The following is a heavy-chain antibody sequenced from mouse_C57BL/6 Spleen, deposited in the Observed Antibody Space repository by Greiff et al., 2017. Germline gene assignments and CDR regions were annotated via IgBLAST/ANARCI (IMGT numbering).Heavy chain of an antibody. Sequence: EVQRVESGGGLVQPKGSLKLSCAASGFSFNTYAMNWVRQAPGKGLEWVARIRSKSNNYATYYADSVKDRFTISRDDSESMLYLQMNNLKTEDTAMYYCVRESGSSYAWYFDVWGTGTTVTVSS. J-gene: IGHJ1*03. CDR2: IRSKSNNYAT. CDR1: GFSFNTYA. CDR3: VRESGSSYAWYFDV. D-gene: IGHD1-1*01. V-gene: IGHV10-1*01.